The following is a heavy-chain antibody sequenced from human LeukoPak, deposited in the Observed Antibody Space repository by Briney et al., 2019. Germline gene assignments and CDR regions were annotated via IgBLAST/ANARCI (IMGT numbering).Heavy chain of an antibody. CDR3: AERLLPNGGQYDY. J-gene: IGHJ4*02. CDR1: GFTFSNSV. CDR2: IDGSGGGT. D-gene: IGHD4-23*01. V-gene: IGHV3-23*01. Sequence: GGSLRLSCTGSGFTFSNSVMGWVRQAPGKGLAWVSDIDGSGGGTFYADSVRGRFTISRDNSKNTLSLQMNSLRAEATAVYFCAERLLPNGGQYDYWGQGTLVTVSS.